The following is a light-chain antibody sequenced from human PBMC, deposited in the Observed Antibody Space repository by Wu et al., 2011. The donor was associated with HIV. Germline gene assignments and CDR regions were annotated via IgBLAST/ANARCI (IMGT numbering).Light chain of an antibody. CDR1: RVLVGG. CDR2: KAT. CDR3: QQYKTYSYT. V-gene: IGKV1-5*03. J-gene: IGKJ2*01. Sequence: SASVGDRVTITCGPVRVLVGGWPGIKQKPGKAPNLLIYKATTLESGVPSRFSGSVSETEFTLTISSLQPDDFATYYCQQYKTYSYTFGQGTNLDIQ.